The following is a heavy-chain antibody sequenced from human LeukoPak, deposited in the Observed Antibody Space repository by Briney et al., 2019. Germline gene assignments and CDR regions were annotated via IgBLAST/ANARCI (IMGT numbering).Heavy chain of an antibody. V-gene: IGHV3-74*01. CDR2: VNSDGSST. CDR1: GFTFSTYW. CDR3: ARDGTSREQFDY. Sequence: PGGSLRLSCAASGFTFSTYWMYWVRQGPGKGLVWVSRVNSDGSSTNYADSVKGRFTISRDNAKNTLYLQMNSLRAEDTAVYYCARDGTSREQFDYWGQGTLVTVSS. J-gene: IGHJ4*02. D-gene: IGHD1-26*01.